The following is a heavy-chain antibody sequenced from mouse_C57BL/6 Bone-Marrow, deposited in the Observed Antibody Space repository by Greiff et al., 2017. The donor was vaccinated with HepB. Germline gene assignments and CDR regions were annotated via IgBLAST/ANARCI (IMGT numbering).Heavy chain of an antibody. J-gene: IGHJ2*01. V-gene: IGHV1-50*01. CDR2: IDPSDSYT. CDR3: AREGYGYDVNFDY. Sequence: QVQLQQPGAELVKPGASVKLSCKASGYTFTSYWMQWVKQRPGQGLEWIGEIDPSDSYTNYNQKFKGKATMTVDTSSSTAYMQLSSLTSEGSAIYYCAREGYGYDVNFDYWGQGTTITVSS. CDR1: GYTFTSYW. D-gene: IGHD2-2*01.